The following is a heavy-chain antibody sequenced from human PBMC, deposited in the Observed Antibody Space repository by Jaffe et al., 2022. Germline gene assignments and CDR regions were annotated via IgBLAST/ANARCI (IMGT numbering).Heavy chain of an antibody. CDR1: GGSFSGYY. CDR3: ARGRRDTAMVSGSRFWFDP. Sequence: QVQLQQWGAGLLKPSETLSLTCAVYGGSFSGYYWSWIRQPPGKGLEWIGEINHSGSTNYNPSLKSRVTISVDTSKNQFSLKLSSVTAADTAVYYCARGRRDTAMVSGSRFWFDPWGQGTLVTVSS. V-gene: IGHV4-34*01. D-gene: IGHD5-18*01. CDR2: INHSGST. J-gene: IGHJ5*02.